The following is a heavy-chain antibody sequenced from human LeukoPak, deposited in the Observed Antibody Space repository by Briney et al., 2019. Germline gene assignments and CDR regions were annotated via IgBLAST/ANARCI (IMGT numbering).Heavy chain of an antibody. D-gene: IGHD2-2*01. J-gene: IGHJ4*02. Sequence: GGSLRLSCVASGFTFSNYWMSWVRQAPGRGLELVANINRDGSEEYYVDSVKGRFTISRGNTKNSLYVQMNSLKAEDTAVYYCARGDAFSGDHWGQGALVTVSS. CDR1: GFTFSNYW. CDR2: INRDGSEE. CDR3: ARGDAFSGDH. V-gene: IGHV3-7*04.